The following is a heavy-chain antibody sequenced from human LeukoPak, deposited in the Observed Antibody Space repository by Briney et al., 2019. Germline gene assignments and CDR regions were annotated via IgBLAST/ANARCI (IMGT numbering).Heavy chain of an antibody. D-gene: IGHD6-19*01. Sequence: GGSLRLSCAASEFTFSRYGMHWVRQAPGQGLEWVAFIRYDGSNKYYAHSVKGRFTISRDNSKNTLYLQMNSLRAEDTAVYYCARDGNGWDYWGQGTLVTVSS. J-gene: IGHJ4*02. CDR1: EFTFSRYG. CDR3: ARDGNGWDY. CDR2: IRYDGSNK. V-gene: IGHV3-30*02.